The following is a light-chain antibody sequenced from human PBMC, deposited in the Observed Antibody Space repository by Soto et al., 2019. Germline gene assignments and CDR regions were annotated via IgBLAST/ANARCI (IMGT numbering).Light chain of an antibody. Sequence: DIQMTQSPSTLSASVGDRVTITCRASQSISSWLAWYQQKPGKAPKLLIYKASSLESGVPSRFSVSESGTEFALTISSLQPDDFATYYCQQYNSYSPSTFGQGTKLEIK. CDR3: QQYNSYSPST. J-gene: IGKJ2*01. CDR2: KAS. V-gene: IGKV1-5*03. CDR1: QSISSW.